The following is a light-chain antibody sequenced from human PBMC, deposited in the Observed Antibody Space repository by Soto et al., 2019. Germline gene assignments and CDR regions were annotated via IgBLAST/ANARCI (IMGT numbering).Light chain of an antibody. CDR2: QTS. V-gene: IGKV3-20*01. J-gene: IGKJ4*01. Sequence: IVLTHSPATLSSFPFDRVTLSCRASQYINTRLAWYQHRPGQAPRLLIYQTSIRIAGIPDRFSASGSGTDFTLTISRLEPEDFAMYYCQQYGSSLTFGGGTKVDIK. CDR3: QQYGSSLT. CDR1: QYINTR.